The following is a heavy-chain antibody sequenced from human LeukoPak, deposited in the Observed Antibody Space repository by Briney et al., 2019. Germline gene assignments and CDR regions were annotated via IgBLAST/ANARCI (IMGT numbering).Heavy chain of an antibody. CDR3: ARSLGYCSGGSCYSGNYPGYWFDP. CDR1: GFSIRTYY. J-gene: IGHJ5*02. Sequence: SETLSLTCTVSGFSIRTYYWSWLRQPPGKGLEWIAYIYYSGNTNYNPSLQSRVTISVDTSKNQFSLKLSSVTAADTAVYYCARSLGYCSGGSCYSGNYPGYWFDPWGQGTLVTVSS. CDR2: IYYSGNT. V-gene: IGHV4-59*01. D-gene: IGHD2-15*01.